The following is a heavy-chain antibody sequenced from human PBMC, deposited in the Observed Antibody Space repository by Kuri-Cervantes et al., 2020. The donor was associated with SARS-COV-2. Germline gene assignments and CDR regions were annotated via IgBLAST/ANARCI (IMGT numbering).Heavy chain of an antibody. D-gene: IGHD2-2*01. Sequence: ASVKVSCKASGDTFNNYAISWVRQAPGQGLEWMGWISAHNGNTNYAQKVQGRVTMTTDTSTNTAYMELRSLRSDDTAVYYCARDIYSPNCSSTSCPYYYYYYGMDVWGQGTTVTVSS. J-gene: IGHJ6*02. V-gene: IGHV1-18*01. CDR3: ARDIYSPNCSSTSCPYYYYYYGMDV. CDR2: ISAHNGNT. CDR1: GDTFNNYA.